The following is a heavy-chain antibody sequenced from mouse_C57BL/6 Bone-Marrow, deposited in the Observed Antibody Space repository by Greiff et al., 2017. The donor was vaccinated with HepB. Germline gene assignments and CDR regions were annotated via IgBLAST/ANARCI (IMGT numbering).Heavy chain of an antibody. D-gene: IGHD2-2*01. CDR2: ISSGSSTI. V-gene: IGHV5-17*01. Sequence: EVHLVESGGGLVKPGGSLKLSCAASGFTFSDYGMHWVRQAPEKGLEWVAYISSGSSTIYYADTVKGRFTISRDNAKNTLFLQMTSLRSEDTAMYYCARMGGYDYYWYFDVWGTGTTVTVSS. CDR1: GFTFSDYG. CDR3: ARMGGYDYYWYFDV. J-gene: IGHJ1*03.